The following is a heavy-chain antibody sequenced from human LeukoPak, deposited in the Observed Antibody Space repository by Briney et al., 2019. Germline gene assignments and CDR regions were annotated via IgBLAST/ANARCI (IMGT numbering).Heavy chain of an antibody. Sequence: GGSLRLSCAASGFTFSSYWMHWVRQAPGKGLVWVSRINSDGSSTSYADSVKGRFTISRDNAKNSLYLQMNSLRDEDTAVYYCARPGYSHGYYFDYWGQGTLVTVSS. CDR3: ARPGYSHGYYFDY. CDR2: INSDGSST. J-gene: IGHJ4*02. D-gene: IGHD5-18*01. CDR1: GFTFSSYW. V-gene: IGHV3-74*01.